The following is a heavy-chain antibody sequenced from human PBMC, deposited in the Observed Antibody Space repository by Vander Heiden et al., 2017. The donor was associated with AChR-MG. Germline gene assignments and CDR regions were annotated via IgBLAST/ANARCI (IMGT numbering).Heavy chain of an antibody. V-gene: IGHV3-9*01. J-gene: IGHJ4*02. CDR3: AKASGFGELVILN. Sequence: EVQLVESGGGLVQPGRSLRLSCAASGFTFDDYAMHWVRQAPGKGLEWVSGISWNSGSIGYADSVKGRFTISRDNAKNSLYLQMNSLRAEDTALYYCAKASGFGELVILNWGQGTLVTVSS. CDR2: ISWNSGSI. D-gene: IGHD3-10*01. CDR1: GFTFDDYA.